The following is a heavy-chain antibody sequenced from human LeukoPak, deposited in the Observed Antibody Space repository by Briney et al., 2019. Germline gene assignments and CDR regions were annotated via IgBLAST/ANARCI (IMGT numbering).Heavy chain of an antibody. CDR3: ARSTTVTSNFDY. D-gene: IGHD4-17*01. CDR1: GFTFSSYA. CDR2: ISYDGSNK. V-gene: IGHV3-30-3*01. J-gene: IGHJ4*02. Sequence: GGSLRLSCAASGFTFSSYAMHWVRQAPGKGLEWVAVISYDGSNKYYADSVKGRFTISRDNSKNTLYLQMNSLRAEDTAVYYRARSTTVTSNFDYWGQGTLVTVSS.